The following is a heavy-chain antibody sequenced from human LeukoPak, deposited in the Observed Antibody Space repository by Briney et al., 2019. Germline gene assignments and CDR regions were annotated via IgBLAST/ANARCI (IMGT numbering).Heavy chain of an antibody. CDR2: ISSSSYI. D-gene: IGHD6-19*01. J-gene: IGHJ2*01. V-gene: IGHV3-21*04. CDR3: AKWGAGGIAVAGTRYFDL. CDR1: GFTFSSYS. Sequence: GGSLRLSCAASGFTFSSYSMNWVRQAPGKGLEWVSSISSSSYIYYADSVKGRFTISRDNAKNSLYLQMNSLRAEDTAVYYCAKWGAGGIAVAGTRYFDLWGRGTLVTVSS.